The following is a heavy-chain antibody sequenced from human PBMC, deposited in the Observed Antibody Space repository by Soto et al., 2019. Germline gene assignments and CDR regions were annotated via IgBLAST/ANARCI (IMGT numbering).Heavy chain of an antibody. Sequence: QMKLVQSGAELKKTGASVKVSCKASGYTFSNYDMNWVRQATGQGPEWIGWVNPNNGDTGYAQKFQGRVTLTTDISTTTAYLELTSLRSEDTAIYYCAKVSRKGSAIDFDYWGQGTLITVSS. J-gene: IGHJ4*02. CDR2: VNPNNGDT. D-gene: IGHD3-10*01. CDR1: GYTFSNYD. V-gene: IGHV1-8*01. CDR3: AKVSRKGSAIDFDY.